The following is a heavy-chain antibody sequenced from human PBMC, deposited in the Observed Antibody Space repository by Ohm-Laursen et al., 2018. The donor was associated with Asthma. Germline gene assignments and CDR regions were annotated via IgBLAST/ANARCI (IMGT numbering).Heavy chain of an antibody. V-gene: IGHV3-30-3*01. D-gene: IGHD1-1*01. Sequence: SLRLSCAASGFTFSSYAMHWVRQAPGKGLEWVAVISYDGSNKYYADSVKGRFTISRDNSKNTLYLQMNSLRAEDTAVYYCARGEGTTIFLGYYFDYWAQGTLVTVSS. CDR3: ARGEGTTIFLGYYFDY. CDR2: ISYDGSNK. CDR1: GFTFSSYA. J-gene: IGHJ4*02.